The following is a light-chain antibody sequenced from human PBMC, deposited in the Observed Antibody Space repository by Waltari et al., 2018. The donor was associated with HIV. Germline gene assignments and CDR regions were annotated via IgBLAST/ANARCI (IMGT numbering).Light chain of an antibody. Sequence: EIVLTQSPATLYLSPGDRATLSCRASQSVSTYLVWYQQRSGQSPRLLIYDASVRATGIPARFSGSGSGTDFTLTISSLDPEDFAVYYCQQRSNWPPAPTFGGGTKVEIK. CDR3: QQRSNWPPAPT. CDR1: QSVSTY. V-gene: IGKV3-11*01. J-gene: IGKJ4*01. CDR2: DAS.